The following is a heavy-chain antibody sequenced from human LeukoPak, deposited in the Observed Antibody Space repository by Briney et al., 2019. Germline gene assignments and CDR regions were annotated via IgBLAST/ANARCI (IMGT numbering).Heavy chain of an antibody. Sequence: GGSLRLSCAASGFTFSSYSMNWVRQAPGKGRKWVSYISSSSSTIYYADSLKGRFTISRDNAKNSLYLQMNSLRAEDTAVYYCASIVGATFDYWGQGTLVTVSS. CDR2: ISSSSSTI. D-gene: IGHD1-26*01. J-gene: IGHJ4*02. V-gene: IGHV3-48*01. CDR3: ASIVGATFDY. CDR1: GFTFSSYS.